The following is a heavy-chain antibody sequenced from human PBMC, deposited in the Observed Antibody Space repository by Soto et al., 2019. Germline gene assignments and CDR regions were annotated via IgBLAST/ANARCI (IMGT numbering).Heavy chain of an antibody. CDR2: IYYSGST. J-gene: IGHJ6*03. Sequence: LCGGSISSGGYYWSWIRQHPGKGLEWIGYIYYSGSTYYNPSLKSRVTISVDTSKNQFSLKLSSVTAADTAVYYCARDLLRYSYMDVWGKGTTVTVSS. CDR3: ARDLLRYSYMDV. CDR1: GGSISSGGYY. D-gene: IGHD3-9*01. V-gene: IGHV4-31*02.